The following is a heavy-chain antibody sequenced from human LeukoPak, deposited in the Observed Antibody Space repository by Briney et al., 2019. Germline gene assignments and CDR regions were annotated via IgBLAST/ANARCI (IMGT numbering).Heavy chain of an antibody. CDR2: IIPNLGIA. V-gene: IGHV1-69*04. J-gene: IGHJ5*02. D-gene: IGHD3-22*01. CDR3: ARDLYDSSGYYWDWFDP. CDR1: GGTFSSFA. Sequence: GASVKVSCKASGGTFSSFAISWVRQAPGQGPEWMGRIIPNLGIANYAQNFQGRITITADKSTSTAYMELSSLRSEDTAVYYCARDLYDSSGYYWDWFDPWGQGTLVTVSS.